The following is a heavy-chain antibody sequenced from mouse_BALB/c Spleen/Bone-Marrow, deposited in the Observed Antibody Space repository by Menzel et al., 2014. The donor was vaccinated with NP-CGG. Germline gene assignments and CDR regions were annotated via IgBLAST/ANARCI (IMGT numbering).Heavy chain of an antibody. CDR2: IYPANGNT. CDR3: ARSPGEVNY. CDR1: GFNIIYAY. Sequence: VTLKECGAELVKPGASVKLSCTASGFNIIYAYIHWVKRRPEQGLEWIGRIYPANGNTNYDPKLQGKATITADTSSNTAYLHLHSLTSEDTVVYYCARSPGEVNYWGQGTLVTVSA. J-gene: IGHJ3*01. D-gene: IGHD1-3*01. V-gene: IGHV14-3*02.